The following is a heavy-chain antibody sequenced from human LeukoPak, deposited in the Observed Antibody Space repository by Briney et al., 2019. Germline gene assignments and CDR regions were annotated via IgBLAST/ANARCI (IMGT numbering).Heavy chain of an antibody. CDR3: ARDPIYDSSGYYSRYFDY. CDR1: GFTFSSYS. D-gene: IGHD3-22*01. Sequence: PGGSLRLSCAASGFTFSSYSMNWVRQAPGKGLEWVSSISSSSSYIYYADSVKGRFTISRDNAKNSLYLQMNSLRAEDTAVYYCARDPIYDSSGYYSRYFDYWGQGTLVTVSS. V-gene: IGHV3-21*01. J-gene: IGHJ4*02. CDR2: ISSSSSYI.